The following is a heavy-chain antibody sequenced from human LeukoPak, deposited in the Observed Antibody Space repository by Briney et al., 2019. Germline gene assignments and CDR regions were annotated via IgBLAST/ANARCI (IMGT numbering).Heavy chain of an antibody. CDR3: ARDLGYSSGPNY. CDR1: GFTFSSYG. V-gene: IGHV3-21*01. CDR2: ISGSSFT. D-gene: IGHD6-19*01. J-gene: IGHJ4*02. Sequence: GGSLRLSCAASGFTFSSYGMSWVRQAPGKGLEWVSAISGSSFTYYVDSVKGRFTIPRDNAKNSLYLQMNSLRAEDTAVYYCARDLGYSSGPNYWGQGTRVTVSS.